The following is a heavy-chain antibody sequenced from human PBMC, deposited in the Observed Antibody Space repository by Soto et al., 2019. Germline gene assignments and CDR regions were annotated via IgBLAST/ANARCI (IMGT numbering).Heavy chain of an antibody. D-gene: IGHD7-27*01. J-gene: IGHJ5*02. CDR3: GRTYRDGLLGLDP. Sequence: GGSLRLSCAASGFTFSSYAMHWVRQAPGKGLEWVAVISYDGSITTYADSVKGRFSISRDNAKNTLYLQMSSLRAEDTAMYYCGRTYRDGLLGLDPWGQGTLVTVSS. CDR2: ISYDGSIT. V-gene: IGHV3-30*04. CDR1: GFTFSSYA.